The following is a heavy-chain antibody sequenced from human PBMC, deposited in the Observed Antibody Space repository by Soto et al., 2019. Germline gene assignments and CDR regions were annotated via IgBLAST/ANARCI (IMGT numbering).Heavy chain of an antibody. V-gene: IGHV4-59*08. D-gene: IGHD4-17*01. CDR2: IYYSGST. J-gene: IGHJ4*02. CDR1: GGSISSYY. CDR3: ARRYGDYEGGSSYFDY. Sequence: SETLSLTCTVSGGSISSYYWSWIRQPPGKGLEWIGYIYYSGSTNYNPSLKSRVTISVDTSKNQFSLKLSSVTAADTAVYYCARRYGDYEGGSSYFDYWGQGTLVTVSS.